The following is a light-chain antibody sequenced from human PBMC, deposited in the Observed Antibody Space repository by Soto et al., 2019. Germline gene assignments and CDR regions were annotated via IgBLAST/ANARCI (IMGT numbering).Light chain of an antibody. J-gene: IGKJ4*01. CDR3: QQYDNHPPLT. V-gene: IGKV1-33*01. CDR1: QDISNY. Sequence: DIQMTQSPSSLSASVGDRVTITCQASQDISNYLNWYQQKPGKAPKLLIYDASNFETGDPSRFSGSGSGTDVTFTISSLQPEEIATYYCQQYDNHPPLTFGGGTKVEIK. CDR2: DAS.